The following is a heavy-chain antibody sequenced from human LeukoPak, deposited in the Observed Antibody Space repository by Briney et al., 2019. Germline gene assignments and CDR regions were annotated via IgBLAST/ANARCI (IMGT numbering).Heavy chain of an antibody. J-gene: IGHJ4*02. V-gene: IGHV1-18*01. Sequence: ASVKVSRKASGYTFTSYGITWVRQAPGQGLEWMGWISAYSGNTNYAQNLQGRVTMTTDTSTSTAYMELRSLTSDDTAVYYCVREKQLFYYWGQGTLVTVSS. CDR1: GYTFTSYG. CDR3: VREKQLFYY. D-gene: IGHD6-13*01. CDR2: ISAYSGNT.